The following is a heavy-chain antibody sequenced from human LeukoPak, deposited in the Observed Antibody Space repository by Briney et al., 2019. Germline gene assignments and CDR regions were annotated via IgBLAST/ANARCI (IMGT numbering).Heavy chain of an antibody. Sequence: GGSLRLSCAASGFTFSSYSMNWVRQAPGKGLEWVSSISSSSSYIYYADSVKGRFTISRDNAKNSLYLQMNSLRAEDTAVYYCARDRVDTAMVTNAFVIWGQGTMVTVSS. J-gene: IGHJ3*02. V-gene: IGHV3-21*01. CDR1: GFTFSSYS. CDR3: ARDRVDTAMVTNAFVI. D-gene: IGHD5-18*01. CDR2: ISSSSSYI.